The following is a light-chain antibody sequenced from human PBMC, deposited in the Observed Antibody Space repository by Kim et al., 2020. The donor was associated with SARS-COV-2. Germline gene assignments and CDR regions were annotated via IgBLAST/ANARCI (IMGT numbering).Light chain of an antibody. CDR3: NSRDSSGNHLRVV. Sequence: GQTGRVTCKEASVRIEYANWYQQKPAQAPVLVIYGKNNRPAGIPDRFAGSSSGNTASLTITGAQAEDEADYDCNSRDSSGNHLRVVFGGGTQLTVL. CDR1: SVRIEY. J-gene: IGLJ2*01. V-gene: IGLV3-19*01. CDR2: GKN.